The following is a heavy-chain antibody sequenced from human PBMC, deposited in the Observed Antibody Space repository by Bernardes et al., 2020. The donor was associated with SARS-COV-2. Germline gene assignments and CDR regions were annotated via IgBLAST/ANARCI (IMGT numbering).Heavy chain of an antibody. Sequence: GGSLRLSCAASGFTFSSYSMNWVRQAPGKGLEWVSYISSSSSTIYYADSVKGRFTISRDNAKNSLYLQMNSLRAEDMAVYYCASADVGGSGSPYYYYYGMDVWGQGTTVTVSS. D-gene: IGHD3-10*01. J-gene: IGHJ6*02. V-gene: IGHV3-48*01. CDR1: GFTFSSYS. CDR2: ISSSSSTI. CDR3: ASADVGGSGSPYYYYYGMDV.